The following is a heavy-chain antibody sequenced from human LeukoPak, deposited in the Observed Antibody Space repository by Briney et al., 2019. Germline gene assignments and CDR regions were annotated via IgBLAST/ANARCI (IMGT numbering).Heavy chain of an antibody. V-gene: IGHV3-7*03. Sequence: GGSLRLSCAASGFTFSSCWMSWVRQAPGKGLEWVANIKQDGSEKYYVDSVKGRFTISRDNAKNSLYLQMNSLRAEDTAVYYCARAVRYFDWFDYWGQGTLVTVSS. D-gene: IGHD3-9*01. CDR3: ARAVRYFDWFDY. CDR2: IKQDGSEK. J-gene: IGHJ4*02. CDR1: GFTFSSCW.